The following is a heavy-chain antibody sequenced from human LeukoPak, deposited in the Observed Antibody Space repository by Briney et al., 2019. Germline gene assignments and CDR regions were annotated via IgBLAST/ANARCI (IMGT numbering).Heavy chain of an antibody. CDR2: ISASGGST. CDR1: GFTFSSSA. V-gene: IGHV3-23*01. Sequence: PGGSLRLSCAASGFTFSSSAMSWVRQVPGKGLEWVSGISASGGSTYYADSVKGRFTISRDNSKNTLYLQMNSLRAEDTAVYYCAKDHCSGGSCYHDYWGQGTLVTVSS. J-gene: IGHJ4*02. D-gene: IGHD2-15*01. CDR3: AKDHCSGGSCYHDY.